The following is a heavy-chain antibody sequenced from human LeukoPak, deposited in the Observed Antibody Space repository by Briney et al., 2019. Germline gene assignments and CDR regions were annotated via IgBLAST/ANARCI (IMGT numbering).Heavy chain of an antibody. D-gene: IGHD3-10*01. CDR3: ARLAYYYGSGSYSKRFDH. J-gene: IGHJ4*02. V-gene: IGHV4-39*07. Sequence: PSETLSLTCTVSGGSISSSSYYWGWIRQPPGKGLEWIGSIYYSGSTNYNPSLKSRVTISVDTSKNQFSLKLSSVTAADTAVYYCARLAYYYGSGSYSKRFDHWGQGTLVTVSS. CDR1: GGSISSSSYY. CDR2: IYYSGST.